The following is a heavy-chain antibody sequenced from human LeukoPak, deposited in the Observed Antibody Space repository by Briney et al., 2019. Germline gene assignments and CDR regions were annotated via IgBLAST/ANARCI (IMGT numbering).Heavy chain of an antibody. V-gene: IGHV3-30*02. D-gene: IGHD4-23*01. CDR2: IRYDGSNK. CDR3: ARVSLRWYNFDY. Sequence: GGSLRLSCAASGFTFSSYGMHWVRQAPGKGLEWVAFIRYDGSNKYYADSVKGRFTISRDNSKNTLYLQMNSLRAEDTAVYYCARVSLRWYNFDYWGQGTLVTVSS. CDR1: GFTFSSYG. J-gene: IGHJ4*02.